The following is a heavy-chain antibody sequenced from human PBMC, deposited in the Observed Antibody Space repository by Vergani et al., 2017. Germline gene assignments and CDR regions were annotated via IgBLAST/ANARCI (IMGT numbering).Heavy chain of an antibody. CDR1: GFTFSGYY. V-gene: IGHV1-2*02. J-gene: IGHJ4*02. D-gene: IGHD3-16*01. Sequence: QVQLVQLGAEVKKPGASVKVSCKTPGFTFSGYYIHWVRQAPGQGLEWMGWVNPNSGGTNYAQKFQGRVTMTRDTSINTAYMELNRQKSDDTTMYYCARDARGGEWSGGYWGQGTLVTVSS. CDR2: VNPNSGGT. CDR3: ARDARGGEWSGGY.